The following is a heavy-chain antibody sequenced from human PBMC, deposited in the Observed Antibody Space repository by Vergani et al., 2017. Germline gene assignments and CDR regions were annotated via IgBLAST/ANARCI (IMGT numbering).Heavy chain of an antibody. V-gene: IGHV4-39*07. CDR1: GGSISSSSYY. Sequence: QLQLQESGPGLVKPSETLSLTCTVSGGSISSSSYYLGWIRQPPGKGLEWIGSIYYSGSTNYNPSLKSRVTISVDTSKNQFSLKLSSVTAADTAVYYCAGEGAGDRSGYYGMDVWGQGTTVTVSS. D-gene: IGHD3-3*01. CDR3: AGEGAGDRSGYYGMDV. CDR2: IYYSGST. J-gene: IGHJ6*02.